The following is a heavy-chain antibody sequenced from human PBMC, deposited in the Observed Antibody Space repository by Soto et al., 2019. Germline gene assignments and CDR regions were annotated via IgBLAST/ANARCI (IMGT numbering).Heavy chain of an antibody. CDR3: ARHSPYRSSWEYDCSMAV. Sequence: GESRKISCKGSGYSFTSYWISWVRQMPGKGLEWMGRIDPSDSYTNYSPSFQGHVTISADKSISTAYLQWSSLKASDTAMYYCARHSPYRSSWEYDCSMAVWGQVPT. V-gene: IGHV5-10-1*01. CDR2: IDPSDSYT. J-gene: IGHJ6*02. D-gene: IGHD6-13*01. CDR1: GYSFTSYW.